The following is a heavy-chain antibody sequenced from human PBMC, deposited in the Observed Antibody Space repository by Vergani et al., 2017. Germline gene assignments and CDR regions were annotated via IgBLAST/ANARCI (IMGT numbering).Heavy chain of an antibody. CDR3: ARSDTAMVLGWFHP. CDR1: GGAFRSYA. D-gene: IGHD5-18*01. V-gene: IGHV1-69*13. CDR2: VIPVYGKT. Sequence: QVQLVQSGAEVKKVGSSVRVSCKASGGAFRSYAISWVRQAPGQGLEWMGRVIPVYGKTNYAQKFQGRVTINAAESTSTAYMELSSLRFEDTAVYYCARSDTAMVLGWFHPWGQGTQVTVSP. J-gene: IGHJ5*02.